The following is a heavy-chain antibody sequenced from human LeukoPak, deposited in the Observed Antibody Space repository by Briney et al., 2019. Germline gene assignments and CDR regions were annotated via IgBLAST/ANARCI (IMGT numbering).Heavy chain of an antibody. J-gene: IGHJ4*02. D-gene: IGHD2/OR15-2a*01. V-gene: IGHV3-30*02. CDR1: GFTFSSYG. CDR3: AKLGLARIYYFDY. Sequence: GGSLRLSCAASGFTFSSYGMHWVRQAPGKGLEWVAFIRYDGSNKYYADSVKGRFTISRDNSKNTLYLQMNSLRAEDTAVYYCAKLGLARIYYFDYWGQATLVTVSS. CDR2: IRYDGSNK.